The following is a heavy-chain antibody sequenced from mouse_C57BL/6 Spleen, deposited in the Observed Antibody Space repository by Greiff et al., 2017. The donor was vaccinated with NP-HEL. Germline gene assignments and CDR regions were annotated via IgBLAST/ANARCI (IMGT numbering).Heavy chain of an antibody. CDR2: INPNNGGT. CDR1: GYTFTDYN. CDR3: ARESYYSNWGFDV. D-gene: IGHD2-5*01. V-gene: IGHV1-22*01. J-gene: IGHJ1*03. Sequence: VQLQQSGPELVKPGASVKMSCKASGYTFTDYNMHWVKQSHGKSLEWIGYINPNNGGTSYNQKFKGKATLTVNKSSSTAYMELRSLTSEDSAVYYCARESYYSNWGFDVWGTGTTVTVSS.